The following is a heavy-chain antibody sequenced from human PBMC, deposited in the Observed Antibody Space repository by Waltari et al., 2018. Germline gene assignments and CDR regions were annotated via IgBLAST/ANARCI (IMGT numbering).Heavy chain of an antibody. D-gene: IGHD5-18*01. Sequence: EVHLLESGGGLVQPGGSLRLSCTTPMFPFSNYALSWVRQAPGKGLEWVSAISGSGLTTYYADSVKGRFTVSRDNSMNTVFLQMNTLRGDDTAVYYCAKEWEDTAMVAYYFDSWGQGTLVTVSS. V-gene: IGHV3-23*01. J-gene: IGHJ4*02. CDR1: MFPFSNYA. CDR2: ISGSGLTT. CDR3: AKEWEDTAMVAYYFDS.